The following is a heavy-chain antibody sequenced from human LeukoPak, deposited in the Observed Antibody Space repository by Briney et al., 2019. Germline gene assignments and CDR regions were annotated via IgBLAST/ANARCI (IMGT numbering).Heavy chain of an antibody. CDR1: GYTFTSYY. V-gene: IGHV1-46*01. Sequence: GASVKVSCKASGYTFTSYYMHWVRQAPGQGLEWMGIINPSGGSTSYAQKFQGRVTMTTDTSTSTAYMELRRLRSDDTAVYYCARDDCSSTSCLDNWFDLWGQGTLVTVSS. D-gene: IGHD2-2*01. CDR2: INPSGGST. J-gene: IGHJ5*02. CDR3: ARDDCSSTSCLDNWFDL.